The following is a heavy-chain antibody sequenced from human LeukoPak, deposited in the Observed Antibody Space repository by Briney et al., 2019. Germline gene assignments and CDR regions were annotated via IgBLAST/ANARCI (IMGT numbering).Heavy chain of an antibody. D-gene: IGHD6-13*01. CDR2: IKEDGSEK. CDR1: GFSFSSHW. Sequence: PGGSLRLSCAASGFSFSSHWMNWIRQAPGKGLECVASIKEDGSEKYYVDSVKDRFTISRDNARNSVDLQMISLRAEDTAVYYCARDPYSSSWYVGEIDYWGQGTLVTVSS. V-gene: IGHV3-7*01. CDR3: ARDPYSSSWYVGEIDY. J-gene: IGHJ4*02.